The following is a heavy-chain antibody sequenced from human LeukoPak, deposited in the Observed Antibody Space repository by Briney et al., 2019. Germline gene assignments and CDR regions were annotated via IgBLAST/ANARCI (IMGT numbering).Heavy chain of an antibody. CDR3: AKVKGGSGMIPVAFDI. Sequence: GGSLRLSCAASGFTFSSYGMHWVRQAPGKGLEWVAFIRYDGSNKYYADSVKGRFTISRDNSKNTLYLQMNSLRAEDTAVYYCAKVKGGSGMIPVAFDIWGQGTMVTVSS. CDR2: IRYDGSNK. J-gene: IGHJ3*02. V-gene: IGHV3-30*02. CDR1: GFTFSSYG. D-gene: IGHD3-10*01.